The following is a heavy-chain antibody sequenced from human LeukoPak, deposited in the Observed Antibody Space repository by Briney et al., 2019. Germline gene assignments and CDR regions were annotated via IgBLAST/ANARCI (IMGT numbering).Heavy chain of an antibody. Sequence: PSQTLSLTCTVSGGSMSSGNYYWTWIRQPAGKGLEWIGRIYACGSANYNPSLKSRVTISVDTSKNQVSLKLSSVTAADTAMYYCARGGGGTTSLNYWGPGTQVTVSS. CDR1: GGSMSSGNYY. CDR3: ARGGGGTTSLNY. D-gene: IGHD2-2*01. V-gene: IGHV4-61*02. CDR2: IYACGSA. J-gene: IGHJ4*02.